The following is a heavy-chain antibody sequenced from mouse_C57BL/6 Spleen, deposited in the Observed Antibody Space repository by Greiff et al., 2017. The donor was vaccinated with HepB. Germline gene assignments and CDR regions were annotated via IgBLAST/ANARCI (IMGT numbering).Heavy chain of an antibody. CDR2: IYWDDDK. CDR3: ARRNGYYVGSYFDY. D-gene: IGHD2-3*01. Sequence: VKLMESGPGILQSSQTLSLTCSFSGFSLSTSGMGVSWIRQPSGKGLEWLAHIYWDDDKRYNPSLKSRLTISKDTSRNQVFLKITSVDTADTATYYCARRNGYYVGSYFDYWGQGTTLTVSS. J-gene: IGHJ2*01. CDR1: GFSLSTSGMG. V-gene: IGHV8-12*01.